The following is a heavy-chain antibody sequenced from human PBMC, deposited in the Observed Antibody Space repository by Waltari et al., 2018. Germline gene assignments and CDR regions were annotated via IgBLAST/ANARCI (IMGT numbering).Heavy chain of an antibody. Sequence: EVQLVESGGGLLKRGGSLRLSCAGSGFDVSSSYMNWVRQAPGKGLEWVSGIHSGGNTYYADSVKGRFTISRDNSKNTLYLQMNSLRAEDTAVYYCAKDRSYGHSLANWGQGTLVTVSS. CDR1: GFDVSSSY. CDR3: AKDRSYGHSLAN. CDR2: IHSGGNT. J-gene: IGHJ4*02. D-gene: IGHD4-17*01. V-gene: IGHV3-53*01.